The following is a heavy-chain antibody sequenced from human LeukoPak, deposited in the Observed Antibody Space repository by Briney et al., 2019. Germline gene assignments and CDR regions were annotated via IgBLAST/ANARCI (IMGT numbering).Heavy chain of an antibody. Sequence: SETLSLTCTVSGGSISSYYWSWIRQPPGKGLEWIGYIYYSGSTNYNPSLKSRVTISVDTSKNQFSLKLSSVTAADTAVYYCARIGDEYEGPLGYWGQGTLVTVSS. J-gene: IGHJ4*02. D-gene: IGHD3-10*01. CDR1: GGSISSYY. CDR3: ARIGDEYEGPLGY. CDR2: IYYSGST. V-gene: IGHV4-59*08.